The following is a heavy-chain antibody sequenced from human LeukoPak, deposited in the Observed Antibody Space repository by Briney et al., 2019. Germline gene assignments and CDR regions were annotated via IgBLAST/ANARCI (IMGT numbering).Heavy chain of an antibody. Sequence: PSQTLSLTCAVSGGSISSGGYSWSWIRQPPGKGLEWIGEINHSGSTNYNPSLKSRVTISVDTSKNQFSLKLSSVTAADTAVYYCARVPLYGMDVWGQGTTVTVSS. CDR2: INHSGST. V-gene: IGHV4-30-2*01. CDR1: GGSISSGGYS. CDR3: ARVPLYGMDV. J-gene: IGHJ6*02.